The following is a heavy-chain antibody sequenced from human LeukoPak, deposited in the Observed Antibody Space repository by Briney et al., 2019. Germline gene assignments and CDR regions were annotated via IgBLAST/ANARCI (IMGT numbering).Heavy chain of an antibody. CDR2: IDTAGDT. CDR3: ARGRGYCSSTSCYGGPYMDV. J-gene: IGHJ6*03. Sequence: GGSLRLSCAASGFTFSTYDMHWVRQATGKGLEWVSAIDTAGDTYYPGSVKGRFSISRENAKNSLYLQMNSLRAEDTAVYYCARGRGYCSSTSCYGGPYMDVWGKGTTVTISS. CDR1: GFTFSTYD. V-gene: IGHV3-13*01. D-gene: IGHD2-2*01.